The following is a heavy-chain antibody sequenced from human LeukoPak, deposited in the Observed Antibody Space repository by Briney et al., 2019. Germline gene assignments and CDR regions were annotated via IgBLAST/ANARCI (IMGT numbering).Heavy chain of an antibody. CDR2: TFYRSKWYY. Sequence: SQTLSLTCAISGDSVSSNSAAWNWIRQSPSRGLEWLGRTFYRSKWYYDYEVSVKSRINISPDTSKNQFSLQLSSVTPEDTAAYCARAFRAISGWRKYDYWGQGILVTVSS. V-gene: IGHV6-1*01. CDR1: GDSVSSNSAA. CDR3: ARAFRAISGWRKYDY. D-gene: IGHD6-19*01. J-gene: IGHJ4*02.